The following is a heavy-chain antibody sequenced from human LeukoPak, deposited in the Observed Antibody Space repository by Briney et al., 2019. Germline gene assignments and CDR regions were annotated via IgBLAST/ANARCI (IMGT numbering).Heavy chain of an antibody. D-gene: IGHD6-13*01. J-gene: IGHJ4*02. CDR3: AKLGGAAAGTSLDY. V-gene: IGHV3-30*18. CDR2: ISYDGSNK. CDR1: GFTFSSYG. Sequence: SGGSLRLSCAASGFTFSSYGMHWVRQAPGKGLEWVAVISYDGSNKYYADSVKGRFTISRDNSKNTLYLQMNSLRAEDTAVYYCAKLGGAAAGTSLDYWGQGTLVTVSS.